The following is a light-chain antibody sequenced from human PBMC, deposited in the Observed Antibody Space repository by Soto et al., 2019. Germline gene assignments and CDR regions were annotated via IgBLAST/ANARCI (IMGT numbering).Light chain of an antibody. J-gene: IGKJ3*01. V-gene: IGKV1-39*01. Sequence: DFQMTQSPSSLSASVGDRVTITCRASQSISSYLNWYQQKLGQAPKLLIYTTTRLQSGVPSRFSGSGSATDFTLTISSLQPEDFAAYYCQQSYSTPFTFGPGTKVDIQ. CDR2: TTT. CDR1: QSISSY. CDR3: QQSYSTPFT.